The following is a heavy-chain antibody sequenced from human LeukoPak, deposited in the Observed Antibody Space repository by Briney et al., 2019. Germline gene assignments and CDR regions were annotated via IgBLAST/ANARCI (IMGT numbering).Heavy chain of an antibody. CDR2: INHSGST. V-gene: IGHV4-34*01. D-gene: IGHD2-15*01. Sequence: PSETLSLTCAAYGGSFSGYYWSWIRQPPGKGLEWIGEINHSGSTNYNPSLKSRVTISVDTSKNQFSLKLSSVTAADTAVYYCAREINSPISGGSCFDPWAREPWSPSPQ. J-gene: IGHJ5*02. CDR3: AREINSPISGGSCFDP. CDR1: GGSFSGYY.